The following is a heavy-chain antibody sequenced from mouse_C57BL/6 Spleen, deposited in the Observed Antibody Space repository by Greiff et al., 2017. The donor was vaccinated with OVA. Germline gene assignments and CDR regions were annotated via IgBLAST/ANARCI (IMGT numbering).Heavy chain of an antibody. CDR3: ARKGSDGDFDV. D-gene: IGHD2-3*01. V-gene: IGHV1-81*01. CDR1: GYTFTSYG. CDR2: IYPRSGNT. J-gene: IGHJ1*03. Sequence: QVQLQQSGAELARPGASVKLSCKASGYTFTSYGISWVKQRTGQGLEWIGEIYPRSGNTYYNEKFKGKATLTADKSSSTAYMELRSLTSVDSAVYFCARKGSDGDFDVWGTGTTVTVSS.